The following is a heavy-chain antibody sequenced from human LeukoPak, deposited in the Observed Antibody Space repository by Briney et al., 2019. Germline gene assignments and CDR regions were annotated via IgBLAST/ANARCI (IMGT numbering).Heavy chain of an antibody. J-gene: IGHJ3*02. D-gene: IGHD6-13*01. CDR1: GGSISSGGYY. CDR2: IYLSGST. Sequence: SETLSLTCTVSGGSISSGGYYWSWIRQPPGKGLEWIGYIYLSGSTYYNPSLKSRVTISVDRSKNQFSLKLSSVTAADTAVYYCARRFGYSSSWYLFGAFDIWGQGTMVTVSS. CDR3: ARRFGYSSSWYLFGAFDI. V-gene: IGHV4-30-2*01.